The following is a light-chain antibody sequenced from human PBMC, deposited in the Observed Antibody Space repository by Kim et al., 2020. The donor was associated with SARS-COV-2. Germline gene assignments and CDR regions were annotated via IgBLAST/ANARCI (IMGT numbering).Light chain of an antibody. Sequence: AFRHTVTITCQGDTIRNRCVSWYQQSPGQAPVLIMYGRNVRSSGIPDRFSGSRSGNTASLTITGAQAEDEADYYCNSRDSTGYLGVFGGGTQLTVL. CDR3: NSRDSTGYLGV. CDR1: TIRNRC. V-gene: IGLV3-19*01. J-gene: IGLJ2*01. CDR2: GRN.